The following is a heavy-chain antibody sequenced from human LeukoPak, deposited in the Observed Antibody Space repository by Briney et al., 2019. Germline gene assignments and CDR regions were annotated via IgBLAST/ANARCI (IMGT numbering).Heavy chain of an antibody. D-gene: IGHD6-13*01. V-gene: IGHV3-33*01. CDR2: IWYDGSNK. Sequence: PGGSLRLSCAASGFTFSSYGMHWVRQALGKGLEWVAVIWYDGSNKYYADSVKGRFTISRDNSKNTPYLQMNSLRAEDTAVYYCARGAAAGYYFDYWGQGTLVTVSS. J-gene: IGHJ4*02. CDR3: ARGAAAGYYFDY. CDR1: GFTFSSYG.